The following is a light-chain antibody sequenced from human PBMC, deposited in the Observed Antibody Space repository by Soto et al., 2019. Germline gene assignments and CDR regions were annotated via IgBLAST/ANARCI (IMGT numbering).Light chain of an antibody. CDR2: DAS. J-gene: IGKJ5*01. CDR1: QSVSNNY. CDR3: QQGSRWIP. Sequence: EIVLTLSPGTLSLSPGERATLSCRASQSVSNNYLAWYQQKPGQAPRLLIYDASNRATGIPARFSGSGSATDFTLTICILEPEGFAVYSGQQGSRWIPFGHRRRLDIK. V-gene: IGKV3-11*01.